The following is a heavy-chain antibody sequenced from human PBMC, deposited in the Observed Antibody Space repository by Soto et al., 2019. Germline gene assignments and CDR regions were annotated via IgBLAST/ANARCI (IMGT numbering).Heavy chain of an antibody. CDR1: GFTFSDST. CDR3: TSSVVVVSAIAAS. D-gene: IGHD2-21*01. Sequence: EVQLVESGGGLVQPGGSLKLSCAASGFTFSDSTMHWVRQASGKGLEWVGRIRNKANSYATAYAASVKGRVTVSRDDSKNTAYLQMNALKTVDTAVYYCTSSVVVVSAIAASWGQGTLVTVSS. V-gene: IGHV3-73*02. CDR2: IRNKANSYAT. J-gene: IGHJ5*02.